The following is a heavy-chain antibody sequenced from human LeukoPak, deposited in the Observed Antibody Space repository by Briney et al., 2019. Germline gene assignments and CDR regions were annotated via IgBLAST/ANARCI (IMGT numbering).Heavy chain of an antibody. V-gene: IGHV3-20*01. J-gene: IGHJ4*02. D-gene: IGHD1-26*01. CDR2: INWNGGST. CDR3: ARGMGATDLTLYFDY. Sequence: GGSLRLSCAASGFAFSSYGMSWVRQAPGKGLEWVSGINWNGGSTGYADSVKGRFTISRDNAKNSLYLQMNSLRAEDTALYHCARGMGATDLTLYFDYWGQGTLVTVSS. CDR1: GFAFSSYG.